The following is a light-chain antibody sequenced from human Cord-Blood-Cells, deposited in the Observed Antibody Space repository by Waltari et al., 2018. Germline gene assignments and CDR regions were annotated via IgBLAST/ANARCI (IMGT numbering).Light chain of an antibody. V-gene: IGLV2-23*01. J-gene: IGLJ3*02. Sequence: QYALTQPAPVSGSPGQSITISCTGTSSAVGSYNLVSWYQQHPGKAPKLMIYEGSKRPSGVSNRFSGSKSGNTASLTISGLQAEDEADYYCCSYAVSSTWVFGGGTKLTVL. CDR1: SSAVGSYNL. CDR2: EGS. CDR3: CSYAVSSTWV.